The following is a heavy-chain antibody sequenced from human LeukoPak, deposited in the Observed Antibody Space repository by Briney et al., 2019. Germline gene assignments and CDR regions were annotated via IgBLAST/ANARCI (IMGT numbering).Heavy chain of an antibody. CDR1: GFLFSSYW. Sequence: GGSLRLSCAASGFLFSSYWMHWVRQAPGKGLVWVSRINTDGSSTTYADSVKGRFTISRDNAKNTLYLQMNSLRAEDTAVYYCARASRIAVAGAADYWGQGTLVTVSS. J-gene: IGHJ4*02. CDR2: INTDGSST. CDR3: ARASRIAVAGAADY. V-gene: IGHV3-74*01. D-gene: IGHD6-19*01.